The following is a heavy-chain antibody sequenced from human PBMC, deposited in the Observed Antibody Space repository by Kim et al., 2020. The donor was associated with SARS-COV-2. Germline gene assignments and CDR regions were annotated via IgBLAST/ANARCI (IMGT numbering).Heavy chain of an antibody. Sequence: SETLSLTCTVSGDSITSATYSWAWVRQPPGKGLEWIGALSYNGNMYYNSSLKTRVTISVDASKNQFSLQLTSLTAADTARYFCPFGLTPRAFDSWGRGTLVSVSS. CDR2: LSYNGNM. V-gene: IGHV4-39*01. J-gene: IGHJ4*02. CDR1: GDSITSATYS. D-gene: IGHD3-10*01. CDR3: PFGLTPRAFDS.